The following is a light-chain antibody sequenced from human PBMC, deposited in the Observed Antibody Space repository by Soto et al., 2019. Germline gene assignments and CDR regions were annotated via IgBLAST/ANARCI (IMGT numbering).Light chain of an antibody. Sequence: QSVLTQPPSASGTPGQRVTISCYGSSSNIGSNYVYWYHQLPGTAPKLVIYRNNQRPSGVPDRISGSKSGTSASLAISGLRSEDEADYYCSSYTSSSTLVFGTGTKLTVL. V-gene: IGLV1-47*01. CDR2: RNN. CDR3: SSYTSSSTLV. CDR1: SSNIGSNY. J-gene: IGLJ1*01.